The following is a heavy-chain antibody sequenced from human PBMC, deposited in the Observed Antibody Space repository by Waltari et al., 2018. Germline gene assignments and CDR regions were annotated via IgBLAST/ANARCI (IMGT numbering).Heavy chain of an antibody. CDR2: IYSSGST. V-gene: IGHV4-59*01. D-gene: IGHD3-10*01. CDR1: GGPISRYH. CDR3: ARDRGYQDY. J-gene: IGHJ4*02. Sequence: QVQLQESGPGLVKPSETLSLPCTVSGGPISRYHWSWIRQPPGKGLEWIGYIYSSGSTNYNPSLKSRVIISVDTSKNQFSLKVRSMTAADTAVYYCARDRGYQDYWGQGTLVTVSS.